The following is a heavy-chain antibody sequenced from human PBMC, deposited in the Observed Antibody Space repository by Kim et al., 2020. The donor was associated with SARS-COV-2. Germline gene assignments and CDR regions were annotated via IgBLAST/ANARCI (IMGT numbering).Heavy chain of an antibody. D-gene: IGHD2-21*02. CDR3: ARDARGAYCGGDCYSRERTRKYYYYMDV. J-gene: IGHJ6*03. V-gene: IGHV1-3*01. CDR2: INAGNGNT. Sequence: ASVKVSCKASGYTFTSYAMHWVRQAPGQRLEWMGWINAGNGNTKYSQKFQGRVTITRDTSASTAYMELSSLRSEDTAVYYCARDARGAYCGGDCYSRERTRKYYYYMDVWGKGTTVTVSS. CDR1: GYTFTSYA.